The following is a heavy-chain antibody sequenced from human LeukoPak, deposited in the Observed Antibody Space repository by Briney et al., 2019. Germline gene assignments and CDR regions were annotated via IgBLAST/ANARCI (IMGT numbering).Heavy chain of an antibody. CDR2: INSDGSST. Sequence: RAGGSLRLSCAASGFTFSSYWMHWVRQAPGKGLVWVSRINSDGSSTSYADSVKGRFTISRDNAKTTLYLQMNSLRAEDTAVYYCVRDGRYYYGMDVWGQGTTVTVSS. J-gene: IGHJ6*02. D-gene: IGHD1-26*01. CDR1: GFTFSSYW. CDR3: VRDGRYYYGMDV. V-gene: IGHV3-74*01.